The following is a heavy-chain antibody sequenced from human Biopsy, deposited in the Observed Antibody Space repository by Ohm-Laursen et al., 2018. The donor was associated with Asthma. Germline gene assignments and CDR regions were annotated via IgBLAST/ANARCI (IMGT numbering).Heavy chain of an antibody. Sequence: SLRLSCSASGFAFRSYAMNWVRQAPGKGLEWVAVISYDGSITHYADSVKGRFTISRDNSKNTVYMQMNSLRAEDTAVYYCAKSVLVWIVATGNYFDYWGQGTLVTVSS. CDR3: AKSVLVWIVATGNYFDY. CDR2: ISYDGSIT. J-gene: IGHJ4*02. CDR1: GFAFRSYA. D-gene: IGHD5-12*01. V-gene: IGHV3-30*18.